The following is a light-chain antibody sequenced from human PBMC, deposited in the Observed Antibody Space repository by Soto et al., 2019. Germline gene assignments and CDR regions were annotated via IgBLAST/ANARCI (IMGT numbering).Light chain of an antibody. CDR2: DAS. V-gene: IGKV3-11*01. Sequence: EIVVTQAASTLSMSPGERATLSCRASQSVSSYLAWYQQKRGQAPRLLIYDASNRAPGIPARFRGSGSGTDFTLTISSLDPEDSAVYYRQQYQCLWTFGQGTKVDI. CDR3: QQYQCLWT. CDR1: QSVSSY. J-gene: IGKJ1*01.